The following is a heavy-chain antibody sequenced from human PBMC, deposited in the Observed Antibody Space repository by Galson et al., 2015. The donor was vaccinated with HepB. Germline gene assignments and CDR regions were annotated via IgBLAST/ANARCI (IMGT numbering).Heavy chain of an antibody. CDR3: AKSWDQPPNYYYYMDV. D-gene: IGHD2-2*01. CDR2: MSGSTGVT. J-gene: IGHJ6*03. CDR1: GFTFSSYN. Sequence: SLRLSCAASGFTFSSYNMHWVRLAPGKGLEWVSSMSGSTGVTVYADSVKGRFTISRDNSKNTLYLQMNSLRAEDTAVYYCAKSWDQPPNYYYYMDVWGKGTAVTVSS. V-gene: IGHV3-23*01.